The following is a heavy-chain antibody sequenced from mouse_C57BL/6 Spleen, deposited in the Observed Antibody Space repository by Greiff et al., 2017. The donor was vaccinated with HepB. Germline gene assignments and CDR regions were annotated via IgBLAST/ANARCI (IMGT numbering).Heavy chain of an antibody. V-gene: IGHV1-80*01. D-gene: IGHD3-3*01. CDR2: IYPGDGDT. CDR3: ARGGTLYYYAMDY. CDR1: GYAFSSYW. Sequence: VQLQQSGAELVKPGASVKISCKASGYAFSSYWMNWVKQRPGKGLEWIGQIYPGDGDTNYNGKFKGKATLTADKSSSTAYMQLSSLTSEDSAVYFCARGGTLYYYAMDYLGQGTSVTVSS. J-gene: IGHJ4*01.